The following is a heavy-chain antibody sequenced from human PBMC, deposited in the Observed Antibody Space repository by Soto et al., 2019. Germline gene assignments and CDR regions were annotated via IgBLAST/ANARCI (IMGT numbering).Heavy chain of an antibody. D-gene: IGHD6-19*01. J-gene: IGHJ3*02. V-gene: IGHV3-49*03. CDR2: IRSKAYGGTT. Sequence: PGGSLRLSCTASGFTFGDYAMSWFRQAQGKGQEWVGFIRSKAYGGTTEYAASVKGRFTISRDDSKSIAYLQMNSLKTEDTAVYFCSDLYSSGWSGAFDSWGQGTMVTVSS. CDR3: SDLYSSGWSGAFDS. CDR1: GFTFGDYA.